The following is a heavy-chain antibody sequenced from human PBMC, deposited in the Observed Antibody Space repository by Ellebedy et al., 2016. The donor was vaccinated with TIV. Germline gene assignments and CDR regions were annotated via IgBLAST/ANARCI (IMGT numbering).Heavy chain of an antibody. CDR1: GYSFTNHA. V-gene: IGHV1-18*01. J-gene: IGHJ4*02. D-gene: IGHD1-20*01. CDR3: ATEGVEGIPGKYL. CDR2: ISSDNGNT. Sequence: ASVKVSCXSSGYSFTNHAINWVRQAPGQGLEWMGWISSDNGNTQYAQKFQGRVTMTEDRSIDTVYMELSSLRPEDTATYYCATEGVEGIPGKYLWGQGTRVSVSS.